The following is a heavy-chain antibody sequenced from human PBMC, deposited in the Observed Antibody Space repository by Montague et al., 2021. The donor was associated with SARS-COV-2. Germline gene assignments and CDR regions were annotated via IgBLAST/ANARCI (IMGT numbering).Heavy chain of an antibody. CDR2: INHSGGT. V-gene: IGHV4-34*01. CDR3: ARGLTDVTVILVFVGASLYFDS. CDR1: GGSFSGHS. J-gene: IGHJ4*02. D-gene: IGHD3-22*01. Sequence: SETLSLTCAVYGGSFSGHSWTWIRQPPGKGLEWIGEINHSGGTNXNPSLKSRVTISVDTSKNQFPLKLSSLTAADTAVYYCARGLTDVTVILVFVGASLYFDSWGQGALVTVSS.